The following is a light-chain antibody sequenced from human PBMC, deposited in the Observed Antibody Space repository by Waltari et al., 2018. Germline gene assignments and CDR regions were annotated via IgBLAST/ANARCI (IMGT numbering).Light chain of an antibody. CDR3: SSYAGSNNVV. CDR2: EVS. J-gene: IGLJ2*01. V-gene: IGLV2-8*01. Sequence: QSALTQPPSASGSPGQSVTISCTGTSSDVGGYNYVSWYQQHPGKAPKLMIYEVSKRPSGVPDRISGTKSGSTASLTVAGLQAKDEADYYCSSYAGSNNVVFGGGTKLTVL. CDR1: SSDVGGYNY.